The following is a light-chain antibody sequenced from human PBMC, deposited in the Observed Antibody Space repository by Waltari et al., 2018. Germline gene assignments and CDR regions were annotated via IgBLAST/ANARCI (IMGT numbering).Light chain of an antibody. CDR3: QQCAISPLT. CDR2: DAS. Sequence: EIVLTQSPGTLSLSPGERATLSCRASQTVSKNYLAWYQQKPGQAPRLLIDDASNRDTGIPDRFSGSGSGIDFTLTISRLEPEDFAVYYCQQCAISPLTFGGGTKVEI. V-gene: IGKV3-20*01. CDR1: QTVSKNY. J-gene: IGKJ4*01.